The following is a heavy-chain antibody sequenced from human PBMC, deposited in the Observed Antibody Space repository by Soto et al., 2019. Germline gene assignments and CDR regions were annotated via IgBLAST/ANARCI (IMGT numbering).Heavy chain of an antibody. CDR1: GYTFTSYG. V-gene: IGHV1-18*01. D-gene: IGHD3-10*01. CDR3: ARGSVLLWFGEFTPIDY. Sequence: ASVKVSCKASGYTFTSYGISWVRQAPGQGLEWMGWISAYNGNTNYAQKLQGRVTMTTDTSTSTAYMELRSLRSDDTAVYYCARGSVLLWFGEFTPIDYWGQGTLVTVSS. J-gene: IGHJ4*02. CDR2: ISAYNGNT.